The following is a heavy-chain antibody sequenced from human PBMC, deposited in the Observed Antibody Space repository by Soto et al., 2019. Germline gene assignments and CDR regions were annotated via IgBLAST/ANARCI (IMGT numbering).Heavy chain of an antibody. V-gene: IGHV4-39*01. J-gene: IGHJ4*02. CDR1: GGSISSSSYY. D-gene: IGHD3-3*01. CDR3: VRFLEWQIFDY. Sequence: PSETLSLTCTVSGGSISSSSYYWGWIRQPPGKGLEWIGSIYYSGSTYYNPSLKSRVTISVDTSKNQFSLKLSSVTAADTAVYYCVRFLEWQIFDYWGQGALVTVSS. CDR2: IYYSGST.